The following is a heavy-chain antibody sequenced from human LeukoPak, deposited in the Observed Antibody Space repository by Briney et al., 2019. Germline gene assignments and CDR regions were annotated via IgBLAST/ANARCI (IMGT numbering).Heavy chain of an antibody. CDR3: ARGRQSDYGFSFDY. D-gene: IGHD3-10*01. J-gene: IGHJ4*02. CDR1: GVSISAHY. Sequence: SEPLSLPCTISGVSISAHYWAWIPQPPGEGLAWIGFIYYSGSTSYNPSLKSRVFISLVSSKNQFSLKLSFVTAADTAFYYCARGRQSDYGFSFDYWGQGKLVTVSS. V-gene: IGHV4-59*11. CDR2: IYYSGST.